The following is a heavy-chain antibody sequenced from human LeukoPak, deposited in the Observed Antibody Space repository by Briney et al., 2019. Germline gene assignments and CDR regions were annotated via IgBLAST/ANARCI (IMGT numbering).Heavy chain of an antibody. D-gene: IGHD6-13*01. CDR3: ARGYSSSWLGYFDY. V-gene: IGHV3-30*03. CDR2: VSSDGSIK. J-gene: IGHJ4*02. Sequence: GGSLRLSCAASGFTFSSYGIHWVRQAPGKGLEWVAVVSSDGSIKYYADSGKGRFTISRDTSKNTVYLQMNSLGTEDTALYYCARGYSSSWLGYFDYWGQGTLVTVSS. CDR1: GFTFSSYG.